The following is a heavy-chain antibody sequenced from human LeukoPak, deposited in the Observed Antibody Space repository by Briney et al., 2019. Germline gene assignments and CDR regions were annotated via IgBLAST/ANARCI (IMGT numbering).Heavy chain of an antibody. CDR3: ARGTWDIVVVPAAFDY. CDR1: GFTFSSYS. J-gene: IGHJ4*02. D-gene: IGHD2-2*01. Sequence: GGSLRLSCAASGFTFSSYSMNWVRQAPGKGLEWVSSISSSRSYIYYADSVKGRFTFSRDNAKNSLYLQMNSLRAEDTAVYYCARGTWDIVVVPAAFDYWGQGTLVTVSS. V-gene: IGHV3-21*01. CDR2: ISSSRSYI.